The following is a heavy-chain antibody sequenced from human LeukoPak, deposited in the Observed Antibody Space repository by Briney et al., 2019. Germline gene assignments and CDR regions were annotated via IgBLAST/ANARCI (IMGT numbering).Heavy chain of an antibody. Sequence: GGSLRLSCAASGFTVSSNYMSWVRQAPGKGLEWVSVIYSGGSTYYADSVKGRFTISRDNSKNTLYLQMNSLRAEDTAVYYCARDPSKYGSGSYGGYFDYWGQGTLVTVSS. CDR2: IYSGGST. J-gene: IGHJ4*02. CDR3: ARDPSKYGSGSYGGYFDY. D-gene: IGHD3-10*01. V-gene: IGHV3-66*01. CDR1: GFTVSSNY.